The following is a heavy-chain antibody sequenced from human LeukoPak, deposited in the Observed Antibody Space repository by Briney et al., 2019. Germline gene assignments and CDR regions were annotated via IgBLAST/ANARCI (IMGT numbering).Heavy chain of an antibody. Sequence: SSETLSLTCAVYGGSFSGYYWSWIRQPPGKGLEWIGEINHSGSTNYNPSLKSRVTISVDTSKNQFSLKLSSVTAADTAVYYCAGEGGCSGGSCYSEGYYNWFDPWGQGTLVTVSS. CDR3: AGEGGCSGGSCYSEGYYNWFDP. V-gene: IGHV4-34*01. CDR1: GGSFSGYY. D-gene: IGHD2-15*01. J-gene: IGHJ5*02. CDR2: INHSGST.